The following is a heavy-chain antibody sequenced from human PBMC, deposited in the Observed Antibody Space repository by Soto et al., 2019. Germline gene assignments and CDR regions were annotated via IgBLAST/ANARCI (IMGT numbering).Heavy chain of an antibody. CDR2: ISYDGSNK. D-gene: IGHD6-19*01. CDR1: GFTFSSYA. J-gene: IGHJ6*02. V-gene: IGHV3-30-3*02. CDR3: AKHFLAGAGYLHGRAV. Sequence: GGSLRLSCAASGFTFSSYAMHWVRQAPGKGLEWVAVISYDGSNKNHGDTVKGRFTISRDNSKNTLNLQMNSLRAEDTAVYYCAKHFLAGAGYLHGRAVWGQGTTVTVSS.